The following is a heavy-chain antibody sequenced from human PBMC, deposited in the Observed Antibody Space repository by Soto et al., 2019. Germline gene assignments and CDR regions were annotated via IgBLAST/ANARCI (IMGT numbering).Heavy chain of an antibody. Sequence: GGSLRLSCAASGFTFSRFAMIWVRQAQGKGLELVSGMSGGGGNTYYTDSVKGRFTVSGDASKTTVYLQMTSLRAEDTALYYCAIFRRGSSLSYMDVWGQGTTVTVSS. J-gene: IGHJ6*02. V-gene: IGHV3-23*01. CDR3: AIFRRGSSLSYMDV. CDR2: MSGGGGNT. D-gene: IGHD6-13*01. CDR1: GFTFSRFA.